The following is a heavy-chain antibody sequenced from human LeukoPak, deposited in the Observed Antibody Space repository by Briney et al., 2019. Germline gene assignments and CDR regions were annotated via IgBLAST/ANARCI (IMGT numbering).Heavy chain of an antibody. V-gene: IGHV4-4*02. CDR1: DDSISSTNW. J-gene: IGHJ4*02. CDR2: IYLTGST. CDR3: ARHMVSSGWYLDFDY. Sequence: SETLSLTCAVSDDSISSTNWWHWVRQPPGKGLEWIGEIYLTGSTNNNPSLTSRVTISVDKSKNQFSLKLSSVTAADTAVYYCARHMVSSGWYLDFDYWGQGTLVTVSS. D-gene: IGHD6-19*01.